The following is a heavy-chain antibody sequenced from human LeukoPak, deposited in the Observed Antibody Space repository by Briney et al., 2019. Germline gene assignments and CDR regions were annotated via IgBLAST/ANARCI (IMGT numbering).Heavy chain of an antibody. CDR3: ARGYIAVAKDASDI. CDR2: INPNSGGT. CDR1: GYTFTGYY. V-gene: IGHV1-2*06. D-gene: IGHD6-19*01. J-gene: IGHJ3*02. Sequence: ASVKVSCKASGYTFTGYYMHWVRQAPGQGLEWMGRINPNSGGTNYAQKFQGRVTMTRDTSISTAYMELSRLRSDDTAVYYCARGYIAVAKDASDIWGQGTMVTVSS.